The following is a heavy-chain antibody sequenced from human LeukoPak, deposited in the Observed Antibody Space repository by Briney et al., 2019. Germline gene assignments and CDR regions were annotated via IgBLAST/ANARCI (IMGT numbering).Heavy chain of an antibody. CDR3: ARDYDCSGGGCYFGY. CDR1: GFTFRSYG. J-gene: IGHJ4*02. V-gene: IGHV3-7*04. CDR2: IKEDGSEK. Sequence: GRSLRLSCAASGFTFRSYGMHWVRQATGKGLEWLANIKEDGSEKYYADSVKGRFTISRDNPKNSLYLQMNSLRAEDTAVYYCARDYDCSGGGCYFGYWGQGTLVTVSS. D-gene: IGHD2-15*01.